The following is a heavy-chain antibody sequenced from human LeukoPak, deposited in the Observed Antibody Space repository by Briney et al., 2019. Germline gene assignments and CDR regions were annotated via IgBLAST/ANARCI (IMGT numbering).Heavy chain of an antibody. CDR3: AGWVSAVHRYFYYYGLDV. V-gene: IGHV3-48*01. D-gene: IGHD3-16*01. J-gene: IGHJ6*02. Sequence: GGSLRLSCTASAVTFSRHSMNLVRQAPGKGLEWVSHISSSGGTIYYADSVKGRFTISRDNAKNSLYLQMNSLRAEDTAKYYCAGWVSAVHRYFYYYGLDVWGQGTTVTVSS. CDR1: AVTFSRHS. CDR2: ISSSGGTI.